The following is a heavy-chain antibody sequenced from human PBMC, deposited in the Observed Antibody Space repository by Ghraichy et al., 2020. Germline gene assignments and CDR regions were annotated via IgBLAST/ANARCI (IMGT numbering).Heavy chain of an antibody. CDR1: GFTFSSFW. J-gene: IGHJ3*02. CDR2: ISSSSSTI. CDR3: ARDLTWYYYDSSGRTHDAFDI. V-gene: IGHV3-48*04. D-gene: IGHD3-22*01. Sequence: GGSLRLSCAASGFTFSSFWMSWVRQAPGKGLEWVSYISSSSSTIYYADSVKGRFTISRDNAKNSLYLQMNSLRAEDTAVYYCARDLTWYYYDSSGRTHDAFDIWGQGTMVTVSS.